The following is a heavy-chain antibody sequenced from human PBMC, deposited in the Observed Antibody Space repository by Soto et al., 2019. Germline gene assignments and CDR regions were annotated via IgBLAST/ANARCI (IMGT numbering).Heavy chain of an antibody. V-gene: IGHV1-3*01. CDR1: GYTSTSYA. CDR3: ARDMGFGLSDS. D-gene: IGHD3-10*01. Sequence: ASVKVSCKASGYTSTSYAIYWVRQAPGQRLEWMGWINAGNGNTKYSQKFQGRVTITRDTSASTAYMELSSLRSEDTAVYYCARDMGFGLSDSCGQQTLVTVSS. J-gene: IGHJ5*01. CDR2: INAGNGNT.